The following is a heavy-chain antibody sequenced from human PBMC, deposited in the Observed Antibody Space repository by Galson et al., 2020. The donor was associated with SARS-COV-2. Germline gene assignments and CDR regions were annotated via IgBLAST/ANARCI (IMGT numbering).Heavy chain of an antibody. Sequence: ASVTVPCKAPGYTFTRFDITWVRQATGQRPEWLGWINPKSGNTYYAQKFKGRFTITRNNSINTAYMELSSLRSEDTAIYYCATPRRRDAPALAGGWFDPWGQGTQLTVSS. CDR3: ATPRRRDAPALAGGWFDP. CDR2: INPKSGNT. J-gene: IGHJ5*02. V-gene: IGHV1-8*01. D-gene: IGHD2-15*01. CDR1: GYTFTRFD.